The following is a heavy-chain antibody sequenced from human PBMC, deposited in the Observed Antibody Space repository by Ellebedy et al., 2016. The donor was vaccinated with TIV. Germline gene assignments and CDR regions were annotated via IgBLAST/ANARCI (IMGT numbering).Heavy chain of an antibody. Sequence: SETLSLTCTVSGGSISSGSSSWNWIRQSPGKGLEWIGYIFHSGTSYYNPSLKSRVTISPDRSKNQFSLKLSSVTAADTAVYYCARITDSSHFYGMDVWGRGTTVTVSS. V-gene: IGHV4-30-2*06. CDR3: ARITDSSHFYGMDV. CDR1: GGSISSGSSS. CDR2: IFHSGTS. J-gene: IGHJ6*02.